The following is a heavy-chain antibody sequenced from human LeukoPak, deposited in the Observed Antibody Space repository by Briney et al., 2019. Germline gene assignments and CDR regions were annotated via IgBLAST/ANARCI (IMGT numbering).Heavy chain of an antibody. D-gene: IGHD6-19*01. J-gene: IGHJ4*02. CDR1: GGSISILY. Sequence: MSSETLSLTCTVSGGSISILYWSWIRQPPGKGLEWIGDIYYSGTTNYNPSLKSRLTISLDTSKNQFSLRLTSVTAADTAVYYCARIDAVAATPTSFDYWGQGTLVTVSS. V-gene: IGHV4-59*01. CDR3: ARIDAVAATPTSFDY. CDR2: IYYSGTT.